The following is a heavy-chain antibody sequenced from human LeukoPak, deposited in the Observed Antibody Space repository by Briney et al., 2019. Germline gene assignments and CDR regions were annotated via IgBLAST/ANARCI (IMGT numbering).Heavy chain of an antibody. V-gene: IGHV3-30*02. J-gene: IGHJ4*02. CDR3: ARYQGFWSGSNRDLDY. D-gene: IGHD3-3*01. CDR1: GFTFSV. CDR2: IRHDGTNK. Sequence: PGGSLRLSCAASGFTFSVMHWVRQAPGKGLEWVALIRHDGTNKNYADSVKGRFTISRDNAKNSLYLQMNSLRAEDTAVYYCARYQGFWSGSNRDLDYWGQGTLVTVSS.